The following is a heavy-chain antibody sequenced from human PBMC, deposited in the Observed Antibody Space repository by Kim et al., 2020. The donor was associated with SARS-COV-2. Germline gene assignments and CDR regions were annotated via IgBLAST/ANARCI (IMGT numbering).Heavy chain of an antibody. Sequence: SETLSLTCTVSGGSISSGDYYWSWIRQPPGKGLEWIGYIYYSGSTYYNPSLKSRVTISVDTSKNQFSLKLSSVTAADTAVYYCARGEVVPAAMGGSYFDYWGQGTLVTVSS. CDR2: IYYSGST. V-gene: IGHV4-30-4*01. CDR3: ARGEVVPAAMGGSYFDY. CDR1: GGSISSGDYY. D-gene: IGHD2-2*01. J-gene: IGHJ4*02.